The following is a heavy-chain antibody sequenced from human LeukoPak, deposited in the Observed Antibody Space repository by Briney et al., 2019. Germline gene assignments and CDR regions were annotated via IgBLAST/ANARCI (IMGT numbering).Heavy chain of an antibody. Sequence: PGGSLRLSCAASGFTFSDYEMNWVRQAPGKGREWVLHISTSGTIIHYADSVKGRFTISRDNGKNTLYLQMNRQGVEDTAVYYCARDLHWGASDYWGHGTLVTVSS. CDR2: ISTSGTII. CDR3: ARDLHWGASDY. J-gene: IGHJ4*01. D-gene: IGHD1-26*01. CDR1: GFTFSDYE. V-gene: IGHV3-48*03.